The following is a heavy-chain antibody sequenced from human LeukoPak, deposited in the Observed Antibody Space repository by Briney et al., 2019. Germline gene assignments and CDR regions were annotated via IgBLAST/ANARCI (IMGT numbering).Heavy chain of an antibody. D-gene: IGHD3-10*02. J-gene: IGHJ6*04. Sequence: TGGSLRLSCAASGFSFTNSWMSWVRQTPEKALEWVANMNPDENEKYYADSVKGRFTISRDNAKNSLYLQMNSLRAEDTAVYYCAELGITMIGGVWGKGTTVTISS. CDR3: AELGITMIGGV. CDR2: MNPDENEK. V-gene: IGHV3-7*01. CDR1: GFSFTNSW.